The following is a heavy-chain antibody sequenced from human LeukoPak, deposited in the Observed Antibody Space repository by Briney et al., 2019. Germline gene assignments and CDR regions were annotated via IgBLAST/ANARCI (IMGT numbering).Heavy chain of an antibody. CDR1: GFTFSSYW. CDR3: ANLRGREYCSSTSCYTLGGAFDI. Sequence: GGSLRLSCAASGFTFSSYWMSWVRQVPGKGLEWVANIKPDGNEKYYVDSVKGRFTISRDNAKNSLYLQMNSLRAEDTAVYYCANLRGREYCSSTSCYTLGGAFDIWGQGTMVTVSS. V-gene: IGHV3-7*01. CDR2: IKPDGNEK. D-gene: IGHD2-2*02. J-gene: IGHJ3*02.